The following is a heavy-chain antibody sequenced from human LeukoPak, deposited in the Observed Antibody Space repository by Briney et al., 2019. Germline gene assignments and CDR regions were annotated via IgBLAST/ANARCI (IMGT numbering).Heavy chain of an antibody. D-gene: IGHD2-2*01. Sequence: GRSLRLSCAAPGFTFSNAWMSWVRQAPGKGLEWVGRIKSKTDGGTTDYAAPVKGRFTISRDDSKNTLYLQMNSLKTEDTAVYYCTTAPPSIVVVPAARGIWGQGTMVTVSS. CDR1: GFTFSNAW. J-gene: IGHJ3*02. CDR2: IKSKTDGGTT. CDR3: TTAPPSIVVVPAARGI. V-gene: IGHV3-15*01.